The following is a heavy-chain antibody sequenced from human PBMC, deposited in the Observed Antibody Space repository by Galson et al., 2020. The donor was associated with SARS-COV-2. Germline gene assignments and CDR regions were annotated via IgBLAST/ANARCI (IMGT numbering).Heavy chain of an antibody. CDR3: AGAKGYYYGMDV. CDR2: ISYDGSNK. CDR1: GFTFSSYA. Sequence: GGSLRLSCAASGFTFSSYAMHWVRQAPGKGLEWVAVISYDGSNKYYADSVKGRFTISRDNSKNTLYLQMNSLRAEDTAVYYCAGAKGYYYGMDVWGQGTTVTVSS. J-gene: IGHJ6*02. V-gene: IGHV3-30-3*01.